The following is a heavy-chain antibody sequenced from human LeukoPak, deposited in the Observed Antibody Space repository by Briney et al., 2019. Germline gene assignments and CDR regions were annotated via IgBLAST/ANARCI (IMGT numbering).Heavy chain of an antibody. CDR2: IYHSGST. V-gene: IGHV4-38-2*02. Sequence: SETLSLTCTVSGYSISSGYYWSWIRQPPGKGLEWIGYIYHSGSTYYNPSLKSRVTISVDRSKNQFSLKLSSVTAADTAVYYCARSTSCYSIDYWGQGTLVTVSS. CDR1: GYSISSGYY. J-gene: IGHJ4*02. CDR3: ARSTSCYSIDY. D-gene: IGHD2-2*01.